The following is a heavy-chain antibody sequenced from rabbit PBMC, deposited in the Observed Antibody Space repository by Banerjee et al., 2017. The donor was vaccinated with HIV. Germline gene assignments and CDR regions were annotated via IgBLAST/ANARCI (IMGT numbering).Heavy chain of an antibody. J-gene: IGHJ6*01. CDR1: GFSFSSSYY. Sequence: QSLEESGGDLIKPGASLTLTCTASGFSFSSSYYMCWVRQAPGKGLERIACIYTGSSGSPYYASWAKGRFTISKTSSTTVTLQMTSLTAADTATYFCARGAGSSYFGAPYGMDLWGPGTLVTVS. CDR2: IYTGSSGSP. V-gene: IGHV1S40*01. CDR3: ARGAGSSYFGAPYGMDL. D-gene: IGHD8-1*01.